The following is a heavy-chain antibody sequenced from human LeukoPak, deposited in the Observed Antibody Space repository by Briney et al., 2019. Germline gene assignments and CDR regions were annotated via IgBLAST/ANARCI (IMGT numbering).Heavy chain of an antibody. J-gene: IGHJ4*02. CDR2: IYTSGST. V-gene: IGHV4-4*07. CDR1: GGSISSYY. CDR3: ARHYPNHYGDAFDY. Sequence: SETLSLTCTVSGGSISSYYWSWIRQPAGKGLEWIGRIYTSGSTNYNPSLKSRVTMSVDTSKNHFSLKLSSVTAADTAVYYCARHYPNHYGDAFDYWGQGTLVTVSS. D-gene: IGHD4/OR15-4a*01.